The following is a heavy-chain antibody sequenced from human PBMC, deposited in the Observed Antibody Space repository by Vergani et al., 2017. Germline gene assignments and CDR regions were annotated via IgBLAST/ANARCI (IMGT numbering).Heavy chain of an antibody. V-gene: IGHV5-51*03. CDR3: ARTRYYDSSGXYSS. CDR2: RDAGDSDT. CDR1: GESRTSYW. D-gene: IGHD3-22*01. J-gene: IGHJ5*02. Sequence: EVQLVKYGAEEKKKGERRKIAGKGSGESRTSYWMGWGRETRGNGLVCLGKRDAGDSDTIYSPSFQGQVTISADKSISTAYLQWSSLKASDTAMYYCARTRYYDSSGXYSSWGQGTLVTVSS.